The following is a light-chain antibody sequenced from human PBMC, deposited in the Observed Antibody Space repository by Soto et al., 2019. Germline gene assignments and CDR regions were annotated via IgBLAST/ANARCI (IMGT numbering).Light chain of an antibody. CDR1: QSVSRNS. CDR2: GAS. J-gene: IGKJ1*01. CDR3: QQYGSSLWT. Sequence: EIVLTQSPGTLSLSVGETATLSCRASQSVSRNSLTWYQQRPGQAPTLLISGASSRATGIPDRFSGSGSGTDFTLTISRLESEDFAMYYCQQYGSSLWTFGQGTKVDIK. V-gene: IGKV3-20*01.